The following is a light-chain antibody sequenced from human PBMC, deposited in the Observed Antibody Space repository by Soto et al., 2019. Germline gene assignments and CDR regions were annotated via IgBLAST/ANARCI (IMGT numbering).Light chain of an antibody. J-gene: IGKJ1*01. CDR3: QQYNNWLGT. CDR2: GAS. V-gene: IGKV3-15*01. CDR1: QSVNSN. Sequence: EIVMTQSPATLSVSPGERATLSCRASQSVNSNLGWYQQKPGQAPRLLIYGASTRATGIPGRFSGSGYGTEFTLTISSLQSEDFAVYYCQQYNNWLGTFGQGTKVDIK.